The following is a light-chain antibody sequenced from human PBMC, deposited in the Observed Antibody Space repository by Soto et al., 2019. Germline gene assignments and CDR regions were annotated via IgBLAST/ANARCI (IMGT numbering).Light chain of an antibody. CDR2: AAS. CDR1: QAIRND. CDR3: LLDYNYPPT. J-gene: IGKJ5*01. V-gene: IGKV1-6*02. Sequence: AIQMTQSPSSQSASVGDRVTITCRASQAIRNDLGWYQQKPGKAPKLLIYAASSLQSGVPSRFSGSGSGTDFTLTISSLQAEYFAAYYFLLDYNYPPTFGQGTRLEIK.